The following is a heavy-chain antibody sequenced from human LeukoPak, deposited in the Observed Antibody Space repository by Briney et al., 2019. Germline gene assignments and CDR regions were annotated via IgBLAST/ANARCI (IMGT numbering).Heavy chain of an antibody. V-gene: IGHV4-59*01. CDR2: FYYSGST. CDR3: ARKQWVPYYFDY. D-gene: IGHD6-19*01. Sequence: SETLSLTCTVSGGSINSYYWSWIRQPPGKGLEWIGYFYYSGSTNYNPSLKSRVTISVDTSKNQFSLKLSSVTAADTAVYYCARKQWVPYYFDYWGQGTLVTVSS. CDR1: GGSINSYY. J-gene: IGHJ4*02.